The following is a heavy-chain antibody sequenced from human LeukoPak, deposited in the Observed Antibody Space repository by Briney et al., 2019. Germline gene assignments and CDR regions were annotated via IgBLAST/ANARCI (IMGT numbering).Heavy chain of an antibody. D-gene: IGHD2-21*01. CDR3: AREDYSFTSGAFDI. V-gene: IGHV4-38-2*02. CDR2: IYHSGST. Sequence: SETLSLTCTVSGYSISSGYYWGWIRQPPGKGLEWIGSIYHSGSTYYNPSLKSRVTISVDRSKNQFSLKLSSVTAADTAVYYCAREDYSFTSGAFDIWGQGTMVTVSS. CDR1: GYSISSGYY. J-gene: IGHJ3*02.